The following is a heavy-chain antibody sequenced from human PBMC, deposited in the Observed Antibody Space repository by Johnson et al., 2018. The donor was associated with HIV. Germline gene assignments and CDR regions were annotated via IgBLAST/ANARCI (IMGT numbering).Heavy chain of an antibody. D-gene: IGHD7-27*01. Sequence: VHLVESGGGLVQPGRSLRLSCAASGFTVSSNYMSWVRQAPGKGLEWVSVIYSGGSTYYADSVKGRFTISRDNSKNTLYLQMNSLRAEDTAVYYCAKARANWGSLDAFDIWGQGTVVTVSS. CDR1: GFTVSSNY. CDR3: AKARANWGSLDAFDI. J-gene: IGHJ3*02. CDR2: IYSGGST. V-gene: IGHV3-66*02.